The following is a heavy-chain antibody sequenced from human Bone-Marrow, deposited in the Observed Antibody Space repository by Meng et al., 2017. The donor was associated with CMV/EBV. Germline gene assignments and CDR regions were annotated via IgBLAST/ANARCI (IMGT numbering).Heavy chain of an antibody. CDR1: GFTFSSYE. V-gene: IGHV3-48*03. J-gene: IGHJ3*02. CDR2: ISSSGSTI. Sequence: GESLKISCAASGFTFSSYEMNWVRQAPGKGLEWVSYISSSGSTIYYADSVKGRFTISRDNAKNSLYLQMNSLRAEDTAVYYCARDHRSYYDFWSGYYNIDAFDIWGQGTMVTASS. CDR3: ARDHRSYYDFWSGYYNIDAFDI. D-gene: IGHD3-3*01.